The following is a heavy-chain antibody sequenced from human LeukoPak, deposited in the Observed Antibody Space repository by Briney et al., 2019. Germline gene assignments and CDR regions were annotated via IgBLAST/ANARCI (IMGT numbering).Heavy chain of an antibody. V-gene: IGHV4-59*01. Sequence: SETLSLTCAVYGGSFSGYYWSWIPQPPGKGLEWIGYIYNSGSTKYNPSLRGRVTTAVDKSKNQFALRLESVTAADTAVYYCARELKENGSSGYYAFDMWGQGTMVIVSS. J-gene: IGHJ3*02. CDR2: IYNSGST. CDR3: ARELKENGSSGYYAFDM. D-gene: IGHD3-22*01. CDR1: GGSFSGYY.